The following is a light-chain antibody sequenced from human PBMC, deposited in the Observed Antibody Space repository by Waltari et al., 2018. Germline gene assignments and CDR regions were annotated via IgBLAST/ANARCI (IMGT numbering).Light chain of an antibody. V-gene: IGLV2-14*01. CDR2: EVT. Sequence: QSALTQPASVSGSPGQSITISCTGTNSDVGSYNFVSWYQQHPGEAPKLMIFEVTNRPSGASNRFSVSKSGNTASLIIAGLQGEDEADYYCSSYTTSRTYVFGTGTKVTVL. CDR3: SSYTTSRTYV. J-gene: IGLJ1*01. CDR1: NSDVGSYNF.